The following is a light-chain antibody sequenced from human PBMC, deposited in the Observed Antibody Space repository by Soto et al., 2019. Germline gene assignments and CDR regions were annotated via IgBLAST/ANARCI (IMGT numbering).Light chain of an antibody. Sequence: QSVLTQPPSASGTPGQRVTTSCSGGSSNIGTNPVNWYQQLPGTAPELLIYNNNQRPSGVPDRFSGSKSGTSASLAISGLQSEDEADYYCAAWDDSLNGYVFGTGTKVTVL. CDR1: SSNIGTNP. J-gene: IGLJ1*01. CDR2: NNN. V-gene: IGLV1-44*01. CDR3: AAWDDSLNGYV.